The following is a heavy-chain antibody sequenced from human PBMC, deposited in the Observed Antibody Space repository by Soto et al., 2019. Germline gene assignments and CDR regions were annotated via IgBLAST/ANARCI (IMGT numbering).Heavy chain of an antibody. D-gene: IGHD3-22*01. CDR2: FDPDDGET. J-gene: IGHJ5*02. CDR3: ATAYTTSSGYYYGRWFDP. V-gene: IGHV1-24*01. CDR1: GYTLTELS. Sequence: GASVKVSCKVSGYTLTELSMHWVRQAPGKGLEWMGGFDPDDGETIYAQKFQGRVTMTEDTSTDTAYMELSSLRSEDTAVYYCATAYTTSSGYYYGRWFDPWGQGTLVTVSS.